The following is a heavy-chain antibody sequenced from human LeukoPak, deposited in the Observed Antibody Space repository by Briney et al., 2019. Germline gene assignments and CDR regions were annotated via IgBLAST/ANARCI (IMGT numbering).Heavy chain of an antibody. J-gene: IGHJ4*02. CDR3: ATTPYYYDSPDY. D-gene: IGHD3-22*01. V-gene: IGHV4-39*01. Sequence: SETLSLTCTVSGGSISSTSYYWGWIRQPPGKGLEWIGSIYYSWDTYYNPSLKSRVTISVDTSKNQFSLKLSSVTAADTAVYYCATTPYYYDSPDYWGQGTLVTVSS. CDR1: GGSISSTSYY. CDR2: IYYSWDT.